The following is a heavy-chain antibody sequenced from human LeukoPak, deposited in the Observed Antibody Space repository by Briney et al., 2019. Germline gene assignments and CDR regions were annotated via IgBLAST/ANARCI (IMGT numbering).Heavy chain of an antibody. V-gene: IGHV4-30-2*01. Sequence: PSQTLSLTCAVSGGSISSGGYSWSWIRQPPGKGLEWIGYIYHSGSTYYNPSLKSRVTISVDTSKNQFSPKLSSVTAADTAVYYCARAEYWTVTTTNGYYFDYWGQGTLVTVSS. CDR2: IYHSGST. D-gene: IGHD4-17*01. CDR1: GGSISSGGYS. CDR3: ARAEYWTVTTTNGYYFDY. J-gene: IGHJ4*02.